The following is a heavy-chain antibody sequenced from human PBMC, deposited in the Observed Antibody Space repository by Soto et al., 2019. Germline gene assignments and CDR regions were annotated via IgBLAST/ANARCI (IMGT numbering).Heavy chain of an antibody. CDR2: INSDESST. J-gene: IGHJ5*02. V-gene: IGHV3-74*01. CDR1: GFTFSSYW. CDR3: ARDYTVRGVLNH. Sequence: EVQLVESGGGLVQPGGSLRLSCAASGFTFSSYWMHWVRQAPGKGLVWVSRINSDESSTNYADSVRGRFTISRDNAENTLYLQMNSLRAEDTAVYYCARDYTVRGVLNHWGQGTLVTVSS. D-gene: IGHD3-10*01.